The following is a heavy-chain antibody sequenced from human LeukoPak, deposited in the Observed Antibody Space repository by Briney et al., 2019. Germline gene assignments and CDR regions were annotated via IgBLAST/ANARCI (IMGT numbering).Heavy chain of an antibody. Sequence: SETLSLTCAVYGGSFSGYYWSWIRQPPGKGLEWIGEINHSGSTNYNPSLKSRVTISVDTSKNQFSLKLSSVTAADTAVYYCARHGSLGYCSGGSCSPLNWFDPWGQGTLVTVSS. D-gene: IGHD2-15*01. V-gene: IGHV4-34*01. CDR2: INHSGST. J-gene: IGHJ5*02. CDR3: ARHGSLGYCSGGSCSPLNWFDP. CDR1: GGSFSGYY.